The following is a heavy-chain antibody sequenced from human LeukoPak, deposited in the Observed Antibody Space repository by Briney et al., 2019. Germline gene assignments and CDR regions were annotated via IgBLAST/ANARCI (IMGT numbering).Heavy chain of an antibody. CDR2: ISPRGGGT. J-gene: IGHJ5*02. Sequence: GGSLRLSCAASGFTFSNHGMNWVRQAPGKGLGWLSGISPRGGGTYYADSVKGRFTISRDDSKNTLSLQMNSLRVEDTAVYYCARDPSPRFDPWGQGTLVTVSS. V-gene: IGHV3-23*01. CDR1: GFTFSNHG. CDR3: ARDPSPRFDP.